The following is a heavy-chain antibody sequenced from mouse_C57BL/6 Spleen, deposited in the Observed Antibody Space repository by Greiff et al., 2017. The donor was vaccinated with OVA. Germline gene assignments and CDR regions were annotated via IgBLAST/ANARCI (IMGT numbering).Heavy chain of an antibody. Sequence: QVQLKQPGAELVRPGSSVKLSCKASGYTFTSYWMDWVKQRPGQGLEWIGNIYPSDSETHYNQKFKDKATLTVDKSSSTAYMQLSSLTSEDSAVYYCARGYCYDGAYWGQGTLVTVSA. CDR3: ARGYCYDGAY. V-gene: IGHV1-61*01. CDR2: IYPSDSET. D-gene: IGHD2-12*01. J-gene: IGHJ3*01. CDR1: GYTFTSYW.